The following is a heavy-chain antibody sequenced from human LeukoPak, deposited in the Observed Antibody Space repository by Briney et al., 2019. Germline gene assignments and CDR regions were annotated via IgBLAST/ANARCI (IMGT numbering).Heavy chain of an antibody. D-gene: IGHD4-17*01. J-gene: IGHJ5*02. CDR2: VNPQSGNS. Sequence: SVKVSCKASGNTFTTYGFNWVRQATGQGLEWMGWVNPQSGNSGSAQKFQDRVTMTANTSISTAYLELSGLRFEDTGVYYCAQAYRTTTGFDPWGQGTLVTVSS. CDR3: AQAYRTTTGFDP. CDR1: GNTFTTYG. V-gene: IGHV1-8*01.